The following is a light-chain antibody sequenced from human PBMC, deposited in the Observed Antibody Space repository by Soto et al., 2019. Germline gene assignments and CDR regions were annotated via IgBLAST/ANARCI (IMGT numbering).Light chain of an antibody. CDR1: QSVSSSH. Sequence: EVELTQSPGTLSLSPGERATLSCRASQSVSSSHLAWYQQKRGQAPRLLIYDTSTRATGIPDRFSGSGSGTDFTLTISRLEPEDFAVYYCQQYGSSGTFGQGTKVDI. CDR3: QQYGSSGT. CDR2: DTS. V-gene: IGKV3-20*01. J-gene: IGKJ1*01.